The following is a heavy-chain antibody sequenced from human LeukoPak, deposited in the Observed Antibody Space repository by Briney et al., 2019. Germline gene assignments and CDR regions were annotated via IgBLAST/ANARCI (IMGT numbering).Heavy chain of an antibody. V-gene: IGHV3-23*01. CDR2: ISVDAVST. CDR3: AKEGLVGALDV. CDR1: GFTFSSYA. D-gene: IGHD1-26*01. J-gene: IGHJ6*02. Sequence: GGSLRLSCAASGFTFSSYAMTWVRQAPGRGLEWVSAISVDAVSTYYAGSVKGRFTISRDNSQNTVILQMKSLRAEDTAVYYCAKEGLVGALDVWGQGTTVTVSS.